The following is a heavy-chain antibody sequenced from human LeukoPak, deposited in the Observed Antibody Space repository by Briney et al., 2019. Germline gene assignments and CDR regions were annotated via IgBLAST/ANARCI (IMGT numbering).Heavy chain of an antibody. Sequence: PSETLSLTCTVSGGSISSGGYYWSWIRQHPGKGLEWIGYIYYSGSTYYNPSLKSRVTISVDTSKNQFSLKLSSVTAADTAVYYCARDHYGTGWGYYYGMDVWGQGTTVTVSS. V-gene: IGHV4-31*03. D-gene: IGHD3-10*01. CDR1: GGSISSGGYY. CDR2: IYYSGST. J-gene: IGHJ6*02. CDR3: ARDHYGTGWGYYYGMDV.